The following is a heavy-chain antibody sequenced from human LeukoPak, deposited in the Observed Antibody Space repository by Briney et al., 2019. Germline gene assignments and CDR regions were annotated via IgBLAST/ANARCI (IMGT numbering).Heavy chain of an antibody. D-gene: IGHD3-16*01. V-gene: IGHV3-23*01. CDR1: GFIFSSYA. CDR2: INNSGGST. J-gene: IGHJ4*02. CDR3: AKRTGDYVWGYFDY. Sequence: GGSLRLSCAASGFIFSSYAMSWDRQPPGKGLEWVSTINNSGGSTYYADSVKGRFTISRDNSKNTLYLQMKSLRAEDTAVYYCAKRTGDYVWGYFDYWGQGTLVTVSS.